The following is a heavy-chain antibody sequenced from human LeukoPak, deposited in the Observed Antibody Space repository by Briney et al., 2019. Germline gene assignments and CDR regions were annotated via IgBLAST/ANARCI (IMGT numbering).Heavy chain of an antibody. CDR3: ARKVGSPIMGIGY. V-gene: IGHV1-2*02. D-gene: IGHD3-16*01. CDR1: GYTFTGYY. J-gene: IGHJ4*02. Sequence: ASVKASCKASGYTFTGYYMHWVRQAPGQGLEWMGWINPNSGGTNYAQKFQGRVTMTRDTSISTAYMELSRLRSDDTAVYYCARKVGSPIMGIGYWGQGTLVTVSS. CDR2: INPNSGGT.